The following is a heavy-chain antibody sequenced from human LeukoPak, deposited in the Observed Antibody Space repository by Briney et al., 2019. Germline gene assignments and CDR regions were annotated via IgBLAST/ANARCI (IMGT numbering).Heavy chain of an antibody. J-gene: IGHJ5*02. D-gene: IGHD3-10*01. Sequence: ASVKVSCKASGYTFTSYGINWVRQATGQGLEWMGWMNPNSGNTGYAQKFQGRVTMTRNTSISTAYMELSSLRSEDTAVYYCARGSTNYYGSGSYYPPSNWFDPWGQGTLVTVSS. V-gene: IGHV1-8*01. CDR2: MNPNSGNT. CDR3: ARGSTNYYGSGSYYPPSNWFDP. CDR1: GYTFTSYG.